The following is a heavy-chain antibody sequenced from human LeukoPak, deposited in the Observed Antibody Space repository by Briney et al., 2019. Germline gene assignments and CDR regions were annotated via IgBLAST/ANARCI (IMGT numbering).Heavy chain of an antibody. D-gene: IGHD3-10*01. Sequence: SETLSLTCSVSGGSINNYWWSWIRQPPGKGLEWIGYIYRGETTNYNPSLKSRVTLSVDTSKSQFSLEVSSVTAADTAVYYCAGYYYGSGSYHNHPNFDSWGQGTLVTVSS. CDR1: GGSINNYW. V-gene: IGHV4-4*09. CDR3: AGYYYGSGSYHNHPNFDS. J-gene: IGHJ4*02. CDR2: IYRGETT.